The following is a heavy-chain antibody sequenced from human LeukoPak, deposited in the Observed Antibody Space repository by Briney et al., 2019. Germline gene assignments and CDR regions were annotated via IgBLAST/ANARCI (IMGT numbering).Heavy chain of an antibody. V-gene: IGHV4-39*01. J-gene: IGHJ4*02. CDR2: MYYRGST. CDR3: ARHGRDGYNYGPVVYY. Sequence: KPSETLSLTCTVSGGSISSSSYYWGWIRQSPGKGLEWIGSMYYRGSTYYNPSLKSRATLSVDTPTNQFSLKLSSVTAADTAVYYCARHGRDGYNYGPVVYYWGQGTLVTVSS. D-gene: IGHD5-24*01. CDR1: GGSISSSSYY.